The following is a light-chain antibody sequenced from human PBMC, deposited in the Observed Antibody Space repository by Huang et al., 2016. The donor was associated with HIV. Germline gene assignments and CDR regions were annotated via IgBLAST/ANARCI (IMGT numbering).Light chain of an antibody. CDR1: QSVLHNSNNKNY. V-gene: IGKV4-1*01. CDR2: CAS. J-gene: IGKJ3*01. CDR3: QHYYSIPFT. Sequence: DIVMTQSPDSLAVSMGERATINCKSIQSVLHNSNNKNYLAWYKQKPGQPPKLLSYCASTRECGVPYRVSGSGAGTDFTLPISSLQAEDVAFYSCQHYYSIPFTFGPGTKVDIK.